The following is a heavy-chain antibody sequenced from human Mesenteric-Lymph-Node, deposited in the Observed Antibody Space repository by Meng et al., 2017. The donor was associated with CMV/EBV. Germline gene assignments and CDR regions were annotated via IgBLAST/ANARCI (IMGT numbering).Heavy chain of an antibody. D-gene: IGHD3-16*01. Sequence: SETLSLTCTVSGGSISSYYWSWIRQPPGKGLEWIGYIYYSGSTNYNPSLKSRVTISVDTSKNQFSLKLSSVTAADTAVYYCARGGGGYWVDPWGQGTLVTVSS. J-gene: IGHJ5*02. CDR2: IYYSGST. V-gene: IGHV4-59*01. CDR3: ARGGGGYWVDP. CDR1: GGSISSYY.